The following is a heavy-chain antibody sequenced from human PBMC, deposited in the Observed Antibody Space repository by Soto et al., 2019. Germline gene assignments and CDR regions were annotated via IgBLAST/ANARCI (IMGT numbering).Heavy chain of an antibody. Sequence: GGSLRLSCAASGFTFSSYGMHWVRQAPGKGLEWVAVIWYDGSNKYYADSVKGRFTISRDNSKNTLYLQMNSLRAEDTAVYYCARGANGYSSGSLGVYFDYWGQGTLVTVSS. V-gene: IGHV3-33*01. CDR3: ARGANGYSSGSLGVYFDY. CDR1: GFTFSSYG. D-gene: IGHD6-19*01. J-gene: IGHJ4*02. CDR2: IWYDGSNK.